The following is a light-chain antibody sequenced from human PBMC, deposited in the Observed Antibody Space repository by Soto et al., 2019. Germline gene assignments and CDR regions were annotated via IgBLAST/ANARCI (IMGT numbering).Light chain of an antibody. CDR3: SSYTSSNTLV. J-gene: IGLJ1*01. CDR1: SSDVGGYNY. Sequence: QSALTQPASVSASPGQSITISCTGTSSDVGGYNYVSWYQQHPGKAPKLMIYEVSNRPSGVSNRFPGSKSGNTASLTISGLQAEDEADYYCSSYTSSNTLVFGTGTKLTVL. CDR2: EVS. V-gene: IGLV2-14*01.